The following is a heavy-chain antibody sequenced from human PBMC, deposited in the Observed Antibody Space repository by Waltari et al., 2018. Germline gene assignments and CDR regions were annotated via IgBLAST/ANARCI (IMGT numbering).Heavy chain of an antibody. CDR2: IYWNDDK. J-gene: IGHJ3*02. CDR3: AHRRKQQLVLWGFDAFDI. Sequence: QITLKESGPTLVKPTQTLPLTCTFSGFYLRPTGMGVGWIRQPPGKALEWLALIYWNDDKRYSPSLKSRLTITKDTSKNQVVLTMTNMDPVDTATYYCAHRRKQQLVLWGFDAFDIWGQGTMVTVSS. D-gene: IGHD6-13*01. V-gene: IGHV2-5*01. CDR1: GFYLRPTGMG.